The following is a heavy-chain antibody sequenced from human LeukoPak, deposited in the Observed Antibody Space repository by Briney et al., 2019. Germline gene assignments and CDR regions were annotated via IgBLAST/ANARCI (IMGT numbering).Heavy chain of an antibody. Sequence: GGSLRLSCAASGFTFSNYAMSWVRQAPGKGLEWVSSISGGTTYYPDSLKGRFTISRDNSKNTLYLQMDRLRAEDTAVYYCARDRIDDNWNDENWFDPWGQGTLVTVSS. J-gene: IGHJ5*02. D-gene: IGHD1-20*01. V-gene: IGHV3-23*01. CDR2: ISGGTT. CDR3: ARDRIDDNWNDENWFDP. CDR1: GFTFSNYA.